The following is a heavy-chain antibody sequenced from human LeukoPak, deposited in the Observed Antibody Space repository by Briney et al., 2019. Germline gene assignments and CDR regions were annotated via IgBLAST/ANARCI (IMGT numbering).Heavy chain of an antibody. Sequence: SGESLRLSCAASGFTFSTYWMHWVRQAPGKGLVWVSRIKSDGSTNYADSVKGRFTISRDNSNNTLSLQMNSLRPEDTGVYYCARAPSEIGGYYPEYFRHWGQGTLVTVSS. CDR2: IKSDGST. CDR1: GFTFSTYW. J-gene: IGHJ1*01. CDR3: ARAPSEIGGYYPEYFRH. V-gene: IGHV3-74*01. D-gene: IGHD3-22*01.